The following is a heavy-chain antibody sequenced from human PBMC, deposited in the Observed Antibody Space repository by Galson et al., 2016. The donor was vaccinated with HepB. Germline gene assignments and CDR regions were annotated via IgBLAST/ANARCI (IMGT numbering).Heavy chain of an antibody. CDR3: ARDGEPLYDYGMDV. D-gene: IGHD1-14*01. V-gene: IGHV1-3*01. CDR2: INVGNGIT. Sequence: SVKVSCKASGYTFTSYRILWVRQAPGQSLEWMGWINVGNGITKYSEKVQGRVTITSDTSASTVHMELSSLISGGTAVYYCARDGEPLYDYGMDVWGQGTTVIVSS. J-gene: IGHJ6*02. CDR1: GYTFTSYR.